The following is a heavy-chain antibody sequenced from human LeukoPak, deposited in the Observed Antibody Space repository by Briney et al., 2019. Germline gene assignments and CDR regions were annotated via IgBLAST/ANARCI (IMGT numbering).Heavy chain of an antibody. Sequence: GGSLRLSCAASGFTFSSYAMSWVRQAPGKGLEWVSAISGSGGSTYYADSVKGRFTISRDNAKNTLYLQMNSLRAEDTAVYYCARGYGDYGGVDYWGQGTLVTVSS. CDR1: GFTFSSYA. CDR3: ARGYGDYGGVDY. CDR2: ISGSGGST. D-gene: IGHD4-17*01. V-gene: IGHV3-23*01. J-gene: IGHJ4*02.